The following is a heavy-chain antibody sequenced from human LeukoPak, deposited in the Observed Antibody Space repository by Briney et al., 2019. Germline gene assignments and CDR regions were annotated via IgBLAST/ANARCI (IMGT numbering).Heavy chain of an antibody. D-gene: IGHD3-22*01. J-gene: IGHJ4*02. CDR1: GFTFSSYW. CDR3: ARLHYDSSGYYTGLFDY. Sequence: GVSLRLSCAASGFTFSSYWMSWVRQAPGKGLEWVANIKQDGSEKYYVDSVKGRFTISRDNAKNSLYLQMNSLRAEDTAVYYCARLHYDSSGYYTGLFDYWGQGTLVTVSS. CDR2: IKQDGSEK. V-gene: IGHV3-7*01.